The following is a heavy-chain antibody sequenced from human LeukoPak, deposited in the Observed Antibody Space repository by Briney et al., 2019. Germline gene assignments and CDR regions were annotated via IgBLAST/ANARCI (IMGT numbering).Heavy chain of an antibody. V-gene: IGHV3-23*01. CDR3: ANGNFWSGYSY. J-gene: IGHJ4*02. Sequence: GGSLRLSCVASGFTFSNYAMTWVRQAPGKGLEWVSAINGGGGNTYYADSVKGRFTISRDNSKNTLYLQMNSLRADDTAVYYCANGNFWSGYSYWGQGTLVTVSS. CDR2: INGGGGNT. CDR1: GFTFSNYA. D-gene: IGHD3-3*01.